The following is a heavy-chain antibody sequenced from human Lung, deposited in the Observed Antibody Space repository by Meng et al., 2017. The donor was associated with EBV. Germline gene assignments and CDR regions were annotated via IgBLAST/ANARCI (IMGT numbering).Heavy chain of an antibody. V-gene: IGHV3-30-3*01. Sequence: QVQLVESGGGLVQPGRSLRLSCAASGFTFSSYAMHWVRQAPGKGLEWVAVISYDGSNKYYADSVKGRFTISRDNSKNTLYLQMNSLRAEDTAVYYCARPQLTWFDPWGQGTLVTVSS. CDR3: ARPQLTWFDP. J-gene: IGHJ5*02. D-gene: IGHD1-1*01. CDR1: GFTFSSYA. CDR2: ISYDGSNK.